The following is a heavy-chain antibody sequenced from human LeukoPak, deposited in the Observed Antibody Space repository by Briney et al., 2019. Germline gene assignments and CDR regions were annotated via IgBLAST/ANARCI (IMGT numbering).Heavy chain of an antibody. CDR1: GFTFSSYW. Sequence: GGSLRLSCAASGFTFSSYWMSWVRQAPGKGLEWVASIKQDGSEKYYVDSVKGRFTISRDNAKNSLYLEMNSLRAEDTAVYYCASAPYGSGSLYYMDVWGKGTTVTIS. CDR2: IKQDGSEK. D-gene: IGHD3-10*01. J-gene: IGHJ6*03. V-gene: IGHV3-7*01. CDR3: ASAPYGSGSLYYMDV.